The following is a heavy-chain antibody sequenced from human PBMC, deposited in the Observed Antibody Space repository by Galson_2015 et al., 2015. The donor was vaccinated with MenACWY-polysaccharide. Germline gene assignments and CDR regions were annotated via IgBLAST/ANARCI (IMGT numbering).Heavy chain of an antibody. CDR2: INVGNGNT. D-gene: IGHD3-3*01. Sequence: SVKVSCRASGCRFTSYGIHWLRQAPGQRPEWMGWINVGNGNTKSSQKFRGRVNITRDTSATTVHMELSSLRSEDPAVYYCARDKKTSDGVEIVGDYFDRGGQGALVTVSS. CDR1: GCRFTSYG. CDR3: ARDKKTSDGVEIVGDYFDR. V-gene: IGHV1-3*01. J-gene: IGHJ4*02.